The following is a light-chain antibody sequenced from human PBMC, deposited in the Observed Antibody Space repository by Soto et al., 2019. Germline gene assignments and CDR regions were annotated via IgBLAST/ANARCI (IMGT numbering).Light chain of an antibody. Sequence: EIMLTQSPATLSLSPGERATLSCRASQSVSSYLAWYQQKPGQAPRLLIYDASNRATGIPARFSGSGSGTDFTLTISRLEPEDFAVYYCRQYGSSPITFGQGTRLEIK. CDR3: RQYGSSPIT. CDR1: QSVSSY. V-gene: IGKV3-20*01. J-gene: IGKJ5*01. CDR2: DAS.